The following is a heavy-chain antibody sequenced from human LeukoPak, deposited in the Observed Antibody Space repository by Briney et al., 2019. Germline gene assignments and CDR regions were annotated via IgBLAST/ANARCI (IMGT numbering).Heavy chain of an antibody. CDR1: GYTFTSYD. CDR2: MNPNSGNT. CDR3: AREAYDSSGYYYAAEYFQH. Sequence: ASVKVSCKASGYTFTSYDINWVRQATGQGLEWMGWMNPNSGNTGYAQKFQGRVTMTRNTSISTAYMELRSLRSDDTAVYYCAREAYDSSGYYYAAEYFQHWGQGTLVTVSS. J-gene: IGHJ1*01. D-gene: IGHD3-22*01. V-gene: IGHV1-8*01.